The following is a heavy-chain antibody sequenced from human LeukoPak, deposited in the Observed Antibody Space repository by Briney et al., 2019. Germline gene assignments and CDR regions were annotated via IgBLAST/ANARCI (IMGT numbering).Heavy chain of an antibody. V-gene: IGHV4-61*02. Sequence: SQTLSLTCSVSGGSISRGSYYWNWIRQPAGKGLEWMGRIYNSGSTNYNPSLKSRVTISTDMSKNQFSLKLTSVTAADTAVYYCARQPFGVLYFDSWGQGTLAIVSS. CDR1: GGSISRGSYY. CDR3: ARQPFGVLYFDS. CDR2: IYNSGST. D-gene: IGHD3-10*01. J-gene: IGHJ4*02.